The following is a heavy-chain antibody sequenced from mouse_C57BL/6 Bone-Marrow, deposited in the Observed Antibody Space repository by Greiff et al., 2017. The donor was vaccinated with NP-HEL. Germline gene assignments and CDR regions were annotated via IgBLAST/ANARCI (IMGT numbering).Heavy chain of an antibody. V-gene: IGHV1-22*01. J-gene: IGHJ3*01. CDR1: GYTFTDYN. CDR2: INPNNGGT. D-gene: IGHD2-3*01. Sequence: VQLQQSGPELVKPGASVKMSCKASGYTFTDYNMHWVKQSHGKSLEWIGYINPNNGGTSYNQKFKGKATLTVNKSSSTAYMELRSLTSEDSAVYYCAVDGYYPWFAYWGQGTLVTVSA. CDR3: AVDGYYPWFAY.